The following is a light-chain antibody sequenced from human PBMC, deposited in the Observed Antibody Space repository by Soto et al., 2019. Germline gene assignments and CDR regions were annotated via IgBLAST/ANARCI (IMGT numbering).Light chain of an antibody. J-gene: IGKJ2*01. CDR1: QSVSSSY. CDR3: HQYGSSPYT. Sequence: EIVLTQSPGTLSLSPGERATLSCRASQSVSSSYLAGYQQKPGQAPRLLIYGASSRATGIPDRFSGSGSGTDFTLTISRLEPEDFAVYYCHQYGSSPYTFGQGTKLEIK. V-gene: IGKV3-20*01. CDR2: GAS.